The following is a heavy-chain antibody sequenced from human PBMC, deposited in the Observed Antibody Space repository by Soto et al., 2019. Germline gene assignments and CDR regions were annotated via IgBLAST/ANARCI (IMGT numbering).Heavy chain of an antibody. CDR1: GYTLTSYA. V-gene: IGHV1-3*01. CDR2: INAGNGNT. CDR3: ARGFPARTVYYYYGMDV. D-gene: IGHD2-2*01. Sequence: ASVKVSCKASGYTLTSYAMHWVRQAPGQRLEWMGWINAGNGNTKYSQKFQGRVTITRDTSASTAYMELSSLRSEDTAVYYCARGFPARTVYYYYGMDVWGQGTTVTVSS. J-gene: IGHJ6*02.